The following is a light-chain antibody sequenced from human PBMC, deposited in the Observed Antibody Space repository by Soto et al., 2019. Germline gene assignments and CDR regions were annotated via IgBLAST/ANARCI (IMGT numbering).Light chain of an antibody. CDR3: SSYTSRSTLA. Sequence: QSVRTQPASLSWSPGQSITISCTGTSSDVGGYNYVSWYQQHPGKAPKLMIYEVTNRPSGVSNRFSGSKSGNTASLTISGLQAEDEADYYCSSYTSRSTLAFGTRTKVTVL. J-gene: IGLJ1*01. CDR2: EVT. CDR1: SSDVGGYNY. V-gene: IGLV2-14*01.